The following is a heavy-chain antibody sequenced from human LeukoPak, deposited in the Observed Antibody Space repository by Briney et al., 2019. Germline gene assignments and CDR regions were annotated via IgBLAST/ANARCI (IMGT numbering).Heavy chain of an antibody. CDR2: ISWNSGSI. J-gene: IGHJ4*02. Sequence: PGRSLRLSCAASGFTFDDYAMPWVRQAPGKGLEWVSGISWNSGSIGYADSVKGRFTISRDNAKNSLYLQMNGLRAEDTALYYCAKEAASIAAPYFDYWGQGTLVTVSS. CDR3: AKEAASIAAPYFDY. V-gene: IGHV3-9*01. D-gene: IGHD6-6*01. CDR1: GFTFDDYA.